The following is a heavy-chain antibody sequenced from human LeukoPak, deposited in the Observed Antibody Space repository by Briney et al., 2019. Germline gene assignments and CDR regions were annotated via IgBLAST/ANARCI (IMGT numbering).Heavy chain of an antibody. CDR1: GYTFTNFA. J-gene: IGHJ4*02. CDR2: INTNAGNP. CDR3: ARGDWRIDY. V-gene: IGHV7-4-1*02. D-gene: IGHD1-1*01. Sequence: GASVKVSCKTSGYTFTNFAMNWVRQAPGQGLEWMGWINTNAGNPTYAQGFTGRFVFSLDTSVSTVYLQITSLKAEDTAVYYCARGDWRIDYWGQGTLVTVSS.